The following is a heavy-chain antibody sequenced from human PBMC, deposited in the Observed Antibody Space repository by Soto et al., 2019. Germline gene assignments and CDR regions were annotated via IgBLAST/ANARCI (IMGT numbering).Heavy chain of an antibody. Sequence: GASVKVSCKASGYTFTSYDINWVRLATGQGLEWMGWMNPNSGNTGYAQKFQGRVTMTRNTSISTAYMELSSLRSEDTAVYYCARSPGPVDAFDIWGKGTMVTVSS. V-gene: IGHV1-8*01. CDR1: GYTFTSYD. CDR2: MNPNSGNT. CDR3: ARSPGPVDAFDI. J-gene: IGHJ3*02.